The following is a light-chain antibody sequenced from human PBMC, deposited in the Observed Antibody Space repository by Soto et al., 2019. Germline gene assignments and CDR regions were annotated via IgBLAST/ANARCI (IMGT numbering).Light chain of an antibody. V-gene: IGKV1-9*01. CDR3: QQCNTYPLT. J-gene: IGKJ4*01. CDR1: QVINSN. Sequence: DLQLTQSPSFLSASVGDRVTITCWASQVINSNLAWYQQKPGKAPKLLIYIAYTLQSGVPSRFSGSGSGTEFTLTISSLQPEDFATYYCQQCNTYPLTFGGGTKVEIK. CDR2: IAY.